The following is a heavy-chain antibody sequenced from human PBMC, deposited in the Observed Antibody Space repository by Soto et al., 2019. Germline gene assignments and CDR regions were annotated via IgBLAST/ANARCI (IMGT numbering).Heavy chain of an antibody. CDR1: GYTLTELS. D-gene: IGHD1-26*01. V-gene: IGHV1-24*01. CDR2: FDPEDGET. J-gene: IGHJ4*02. Sequence: GASVKVSCKVSGYTLTELSMHWVRQAPGKGLEWMGGFDPEDGETIYAQKFQGRVTMTEDTSTDTAYMELSSLRSEDTAVYYCATSSKAIVGATTEFDYWGQGTLVTVSS. CDR3: ATSSKAIVGATTEFDY.